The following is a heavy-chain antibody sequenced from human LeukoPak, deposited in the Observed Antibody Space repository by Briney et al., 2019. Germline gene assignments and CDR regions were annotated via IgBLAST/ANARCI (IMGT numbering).Heavy chain of an antibody. D-gene: IGHD6-13*01. V-gene: IGHV4-34*01. CDR3: ARLYVTSSSWYGYYYYMDV. Sequence: SETLSLTCAVYGGSFSGYYWSWIRQPPGKGLEWIGEINHSGSTNYNPSLKSRVTISVDTSKNQFSLKLSSVTAADTAVYYCARLYVTSSSWYGYYYYMDVWGKGTTVTVSS. CDR2: INHSGST. J-gene: IGHJ6*03. CDR1: GGSFSGYY.